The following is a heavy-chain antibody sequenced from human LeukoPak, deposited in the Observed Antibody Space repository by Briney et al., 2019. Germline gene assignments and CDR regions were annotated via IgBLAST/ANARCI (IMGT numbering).Heavy chain of an antibody. V-gene: IGHV3-53*01. J-gene: IGHJ6*02. D-gene: IGHD3-10*01. CDR3: ARVLLWFGEPTYGMDV. CDR2: IYSGGST. CDR1: GFTVSSNY. Sequence: PGGSLRLSCAASGFTVSSNYMSWVRQAPGKGLEWVSVIYSGGSTYYADSVKGRFTISRDNSKNTLYLQMNSLRAEDTAVYYCARVLLWFGEPTYGMDVWGQGTTVTVSS.